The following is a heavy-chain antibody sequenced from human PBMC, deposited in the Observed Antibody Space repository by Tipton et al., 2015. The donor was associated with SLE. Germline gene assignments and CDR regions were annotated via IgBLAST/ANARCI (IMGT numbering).Heavy chain of an antibody. Sequence: TLSLTCAVYGGSFETYYWTWVRQPPGKGLEWIGEINQAIGTNYNPSLMSRVTISVDTSQNQFSLRLTSVTAADTAVYYCGRHKTATRAFDFWGQGTLATVSS. CDR3: GRHKTATRAFDF. D-gene: IGHD1-1*01. CDR2: INQAIGT. V-gene: IGHV4-34*01. J-gene: IGHJ3*01. CDR1: GGSFETYY.